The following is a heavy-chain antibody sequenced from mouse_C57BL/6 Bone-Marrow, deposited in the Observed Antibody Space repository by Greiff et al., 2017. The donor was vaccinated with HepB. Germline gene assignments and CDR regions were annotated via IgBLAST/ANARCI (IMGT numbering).Heavy chain of an antibody. Sequence: VQLKESGGGLVQPGGSMKLSCVASGFTFSNYWMNWVRQSPEKGLEWVAQIRLKSDNYATHYAESVKGRFTISRDDSKSSVYLQMNNLRAEDSGIYYCRGRCGGVCAFWGKGTRVTVSA. CDR3: RGRCGGVCAF. CDR1: GFTFSNYW. V-gene: IGHV6-3*01. CDR2: IRLKSDNYAT. J-gene: IGHJ3*01.